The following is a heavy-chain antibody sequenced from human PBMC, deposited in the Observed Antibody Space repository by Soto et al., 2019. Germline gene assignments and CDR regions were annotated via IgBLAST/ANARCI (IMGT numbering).Heavy chain of an antibody. V-gene: IGHV3-48*01. J-gene: IGHJ6*03. D-gene: IGHD6-13*01. Sequence: EVQLVESGGGLVQPGGSLRLSCAASGFTFSSYSMNWVRQAPGKGLEWVSYISSSSSTIYYADSVKGRFTISRDNAKNSMYLQMNSLRAEDTAVYYCARVGEQQHQTVYHYYMDVWGKGTTVTVSS. CDR3: ARVGEQQHQTVYHYYMDV. CDR1: GFTFSSYS. CDR2: ISSSSSTI.